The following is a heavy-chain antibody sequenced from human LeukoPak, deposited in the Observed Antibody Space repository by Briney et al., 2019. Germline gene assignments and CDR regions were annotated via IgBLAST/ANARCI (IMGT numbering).Heavy chain of an antibody. CDR1: GFTFSSYW. CDR3: ARRRQAMVRGVIPSPINYGMDV. J-gene: IGHJ6*02. CDR2: INPDGSGT. D-gene: IGHD3-10*01. V-gene: IGHV3-74*01. Sequence: QPGGSLRLSCTASGFTFSSYWAYWVRQAPGKGLVWVSRINPDGSGTDYADSVKGRFTISRDNAKNSLYLQMNSLRAEDTAVYYCARRRQAMVRGVIPSPINYGMDVWGQGTTVTVSS.